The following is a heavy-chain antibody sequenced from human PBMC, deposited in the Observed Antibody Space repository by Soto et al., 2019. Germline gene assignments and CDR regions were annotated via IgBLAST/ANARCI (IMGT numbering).Heavy chain of an antibody. CDR2: TSRDGGKR. CDR3: AREAESAVGAAYYHFYGMDV. V-gene: IGHV3-30-3*01. Sequence: QVQLVESGGGVVQPGRSLRLSCAASGFAFDNYAMHWVRQAPGKGLEGVALTSRDGGKRYYTDSVKDRFTISRDNSQNTLYLQINSLRTEDTAVYYCAREAESAVGAAYYHFYGMDVWGQGTTVTVSS. CDR1: GFAFDNYA. D-gene: IGHD1-26*01. J-gene: IGHJ6*02.